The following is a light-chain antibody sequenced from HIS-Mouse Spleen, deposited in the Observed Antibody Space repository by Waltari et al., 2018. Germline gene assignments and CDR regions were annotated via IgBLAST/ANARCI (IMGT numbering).Light chain of an antibody. V-gene: IGLV3-10*01. CDR1: ALPNNY. J-gene: IGLJ3*02. Sequence: SYELTQQPSVSVSPGQTARITCPGDALPNNYAYWYQQKSGQAPVLVIYEDSKRPSGIPERFSGSSSGTMATLTISGAQVEDEADYYCYSTDSSGNHWVFGGGTKLTVL. CDR2: EDS. CDR3: YSTDSSGNHWV.